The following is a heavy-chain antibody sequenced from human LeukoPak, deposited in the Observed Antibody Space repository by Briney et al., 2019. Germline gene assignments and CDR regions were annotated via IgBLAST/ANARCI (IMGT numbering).Heavy chain of an antibody. CDR2: ITGGSGAK. D-gene: IGHD6-19*01. CDR3: AKDTPLTTYTSGWSSNSFDY. V-gene: IGHV3-23*01. J-gene: IGHJ4*02. CDR1: GFTFSNSA. Sequence: GGSLRVSCTAPGFTFSNSAMSWVRQAPGKGLEWVSTITGGSGAKYYADSVKGRFTISRDNSKDTLYLQMHSLRAEDTAVYFCAKDTPLTTYTSGWSSNSFDYWGQGTLVAVSS.